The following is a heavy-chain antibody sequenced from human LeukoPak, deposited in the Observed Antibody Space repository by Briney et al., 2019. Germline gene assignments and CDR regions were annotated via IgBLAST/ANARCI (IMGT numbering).Heavy chain of an antibody. CDR1: GFTFSSYS. V-gene: IGHV3-66*02. J-gene: IGHJ6*03. D-gene: IGHD2-2*02. Sequence: GGSLRLSCAASGFTFSSYSMSWVRQAPGKGLEWVSVIYSGGSTYYADSVKGRFTISRDNSKNTLYLQMNSLRAEDTAVYYCARDRGYCSSTSCYRGFGYYYMDVWGKGTTVTVSS. CDR2: IYSGGST. CDR3: ARDRGYCSSTSCYRGFGYYYMDV.